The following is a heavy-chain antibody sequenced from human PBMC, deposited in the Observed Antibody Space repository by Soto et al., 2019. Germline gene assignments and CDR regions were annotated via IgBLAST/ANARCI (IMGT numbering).Heavy chain of an antibody. Sequence: EVQLVESGGGLVQPGGSLRLSCAASGFTFSSYWMHWVRQAPGKGLVWVSRINSDGSRISYADSVKGRFTISRDNAKNTVHLQMNSLRAEDTAVYYCTRASPLDGPFHYWGQGTLVTVSS. CDR3: TRASPLDGPFHY. CDR1: GFTFSSYW. J-gene: IGHJ4*02. D-gene: IGHD4-17*01. V-gene: IGHV3-74*01. CDR2: INSDGSRI.